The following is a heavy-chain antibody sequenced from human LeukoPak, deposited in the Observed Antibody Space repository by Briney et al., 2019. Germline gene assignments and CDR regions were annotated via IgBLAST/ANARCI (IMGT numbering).Heavy chain of an antibody. V-gene: IGHV1-69*13. CDR1: GGTFSSYA. D-gene: IGHD4-11*01. Sequence: SAKVSCKASGGTFSSYAISWVRQAPGQGLEWMGGIIPIFGTANYAQKFQGRVTITADESTSTAYMELSSLRSEDTAVYYCASRGHDYSNYNWFDPWGQGTLVTVSS. CDR3: ASRGHDYSNYNWFDP. CDR2: IIPIFGTA. J-gene: IGHJ5*02.